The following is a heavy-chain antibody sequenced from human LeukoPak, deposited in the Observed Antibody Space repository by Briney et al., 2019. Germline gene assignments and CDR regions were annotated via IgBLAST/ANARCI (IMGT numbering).Heavy chain of an antibody. CDR1: GISFSSHG. V-gene: IGHV3-33*01. D-gene: IGHD6-13*01. CDR3: ARDPPHYSSSWYYFDY. CDR2: IWYDGSNI. Sequence: PGTSLRLSCAASGISFSSHGMHWVRQAPGKGLEWVAVIWYDGSNIYYADSVKGRFTISRDNSKNTLYLQMNSLRAEDTALYYCARDPPHYSSSWYYFDYWGQGTLVTVSS. J-gene: IGHJ4*02.